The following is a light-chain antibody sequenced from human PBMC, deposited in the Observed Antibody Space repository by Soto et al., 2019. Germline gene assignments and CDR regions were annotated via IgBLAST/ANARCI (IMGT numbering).Light chain of an antibody. V-gene: IGKV1-39*01. CDR2: AAS. CDR3: QQSYSTPGWT. Sequence: DIQMTQSQSSLSASVGDRVTITCRASQSISSYLNWYQQKPGKAPKLLIYAASSLQSGVPSRFSGSGSGTDFTLTISSLQPEDFATYYCQQSYSTPGWTFGQGTKVEIK. J-gene: IGKJ1*01. CDR1: QSISSY.